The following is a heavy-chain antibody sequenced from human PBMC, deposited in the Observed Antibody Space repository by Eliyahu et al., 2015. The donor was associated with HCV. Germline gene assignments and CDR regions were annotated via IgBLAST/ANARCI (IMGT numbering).Heavy chain of an antibody. Sequence: QVQLQESGPGLVKPSETLSLTCTVXGGSXSSYYWSWIRQPPGKGLEWIGYIYYSGSTNYNPSLKSRVTISVDTSKNQFSLKLSSVTAADTAVYYCASCLQGLHSGSCYYFDYWGQGTLVTVSS. CDR2: IYYSGST. J-gene: IGHJ4*02. CDR1: GGSXSSYY. D-gene: IGHD1-26*01. CDR3: ASCLQGLHSGSCYYFDY. V-gene: IGHV4-59*01.